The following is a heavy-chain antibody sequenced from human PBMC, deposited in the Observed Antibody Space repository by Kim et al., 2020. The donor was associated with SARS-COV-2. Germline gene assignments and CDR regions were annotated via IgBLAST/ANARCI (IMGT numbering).Heavy chain of an antibody. CDR3: ARGGRVVTATT. D-gene: IGHD2-21*02. J-gene: IGHJ5*02. Sequence: TNYNPPRKSRGTISVDTSKHQFSLKLSSVTAADTAVYYCARGGRVVTATTWGQGTLVTVSS. V-gene: IGHV4-59*09. CDR2: T.